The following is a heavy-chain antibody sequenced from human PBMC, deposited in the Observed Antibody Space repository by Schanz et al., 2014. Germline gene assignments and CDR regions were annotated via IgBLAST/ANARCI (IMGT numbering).Heavy chain of an antibody. CDR1: GFAVDNYY. Sequence: EVQLVASGGGLVQPGGSLRLSCAASGFAVDNYYMSCVRQAPGRGLEWVSIIFTDGRTDYADYVKGRFAISRDSSKNTLFLQMNSLRTEDTAVYYCARLDPYCRSGTCSRAFDFWGQGTLVTVSS. CDR2: IFTDGRT. D-gene: IGHD2-15*01. V-gene: IGHV3-66*02. J-gene: IGHJ4*02. CDR3: ARLDPYCRSGTCSRAFDF.